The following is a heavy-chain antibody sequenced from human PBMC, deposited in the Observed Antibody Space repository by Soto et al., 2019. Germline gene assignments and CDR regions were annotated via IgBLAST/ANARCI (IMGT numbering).Heavy chain of an antibody. D-gene: IGHD2-2*01. CDR3: ARDKVVPAATSYYYYGMDV. Sequence: ASVKVSCKASGYTFTGYYMHWVRQAPGQGLEWMGWINPNSGGTNYAQKFQGRVTMTRDTSISTAYMGLSRLRSDDTAVYYCARDKVVPAATSYYYYGMDVWGQGTTVTVSS. CDR1: GYTFTGYY. J-gene: IGHJ6*02. CDR2: INPNSGGT. V-gene: IGHV1-2*02.